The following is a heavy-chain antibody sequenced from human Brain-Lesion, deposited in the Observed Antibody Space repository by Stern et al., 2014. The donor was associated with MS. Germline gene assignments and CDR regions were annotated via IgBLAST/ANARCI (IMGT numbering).Heavy chain of an antibody. CDR2: FDPEDGET. J-gene: IGHJ4*02. CDR3: ATLSPGAGGNYYRHFDY. V-gene: IGHV1-24*01. CDR1: GYTLTEFS. Sequence: QVQLVESGAEVKKPGASVKVSCKVSGYTLTEFSMHWVRQAPRKGLEWVGGFDPEDGETIYAQKFQGRVTMTGDKSTDTAYMELSSLRSEDTAVYYCATLSPGAGGNYYRHFDYWGQGTLVTVSS. D-gene: IGHD1-26*01.